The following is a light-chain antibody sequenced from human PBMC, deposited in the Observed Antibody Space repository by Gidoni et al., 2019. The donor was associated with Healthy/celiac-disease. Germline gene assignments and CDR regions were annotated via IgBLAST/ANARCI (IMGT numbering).Light chain of an antibody. Sequence: YELTQPPSVSVSPGQTPTITCSGDKLGDKYACWYQQMPGQSPVLVIYQDSKRPSGIPERFSGSNSGNTATLTISGTQAMDEADYYCQAWDSSTAWVFGGGTKLTVL. V-gene: IGLV3-1*01. CDR2: QDS. J-gene: IGLJ2*01. CDR1: KLGDKY. CDR3: QAWDSSTAWV.